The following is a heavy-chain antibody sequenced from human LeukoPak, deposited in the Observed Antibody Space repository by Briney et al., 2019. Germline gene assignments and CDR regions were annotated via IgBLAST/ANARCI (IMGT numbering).Heavy chain of an antibody. Sequence: GGSLRLSCAASGFTFNSYAMTWVRQAPGKGLEWVSTISGNGGSTSYTDSVKGRFTISRDNSKNTLYLQMNSLRAEDTAAYYCAKDLRVIVVTYYMDVWGKGTTVTVSS. J-gene: IGHJ6*03. CDR2: ISGNGGST. CDR1: GFTFNSYA. CDR3: AKDLRVIVVTYYMDV. V-gene: IGHV3-23*01. D-gene: IGHD2-2*01.